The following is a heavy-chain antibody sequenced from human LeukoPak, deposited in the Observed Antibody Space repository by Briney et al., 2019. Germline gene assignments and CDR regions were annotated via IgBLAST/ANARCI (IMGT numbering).Heavy chain of an antibody. V-gene: IGHV4-39*01. J-gene: IGHJ4*02. CDR3: ARLPSTDYSIDY. Sequence: SETLSLTCLVSGGSMGNAIYWWGWFRQPPGEGLAWIASISYNGITSYNPSLRSRVTISIDTSKKQLSLSLTSMTAADPAIYYCARLPSTDYSIDYWGQGTLVTVSA. D-gene: IGHD3-22*01. CDR1: GGSMGNAIYW. CDR2: ISYNGIT.